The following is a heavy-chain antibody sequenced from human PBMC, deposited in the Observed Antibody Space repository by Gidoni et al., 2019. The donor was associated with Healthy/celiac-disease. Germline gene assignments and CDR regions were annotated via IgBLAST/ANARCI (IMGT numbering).Heavy chain of an antibody. CDR3: ATATVGCSGGSCKLRGFDY. J-gene: IGHJ4*02. Sequence: QVQLVQSGAEVKKPGASVKVSCKVSGYTLTELSMPWVRQAPGKGLEWMGGFDPEDGETIYAQKFQGRVTMTEDTSTDTAYMELSSLRSEDTAVYYCATATVGCSGGSCKLRGFDYWGQGTLVTVSS. CDR1: GYTLTELS. V-gene: IGHV1-24*01. D-gene: IGHD2-15*01. CDR2: FDPEDGET.